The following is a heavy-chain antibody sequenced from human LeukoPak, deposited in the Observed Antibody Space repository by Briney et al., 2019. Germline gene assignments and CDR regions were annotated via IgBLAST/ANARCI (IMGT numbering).Heavy chain of an antibody. V-gene: IGHV4-4*07. Sequence: SETLSLTCTVSGGSISSYYWSWIRQPAGKGLEWIGRIYTSGSTNYNPPLKSRVTMSVDTSKNQFSLKLSSVTAADTAVYYCARVVRSSSPALYFDYWGQGTLVTVSS. CDR3: ARVVRSSSPALYFDY. D-gene: IGHD6-6*01. CDR1: GGSISSYY. CDR2: IYTSGST. J-gene: IGHJ4*02.